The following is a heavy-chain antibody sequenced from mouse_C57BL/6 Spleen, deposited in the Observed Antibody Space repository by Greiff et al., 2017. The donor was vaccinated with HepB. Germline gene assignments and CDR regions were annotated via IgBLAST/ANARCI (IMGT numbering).Heavy chain of an antibody. D-gene: IGHD1-1*01. V-gene: IGHV6-6*01. CDR3: TGTVGYAMDY. J-gene: IGHJ4*01. CDR1: GFTFSDAW. CDR2: IKNKANNHAT. Sequence: EVKLEESGGGLVQPGGSMKLSCAASGFTFSDAWMYWVRQSPAKGLVWVAEIKNKANNHATYYADSVKGRFTITRDDSKSSVYLQMNSIRAEDTGIYYCTGTVGYAMDYWGQGTSVTVSS.